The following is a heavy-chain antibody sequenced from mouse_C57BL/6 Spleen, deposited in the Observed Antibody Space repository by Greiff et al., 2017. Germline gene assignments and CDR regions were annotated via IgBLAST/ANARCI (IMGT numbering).Heavy chain of an antibody. Sequence: EVQRVESGPGLVKPSQSLSLTCSVTGYSITSGYYWNWIRQFPGNKLEWMGYISYDGSNNYNPSLKNRISITRDTSKNQFFLKLNSVTTEDTATYYGARDRYTGAMDYWGQGTSVTVSS. CDR3: ARDRYTGAMDY. D-gene: IGHD1-1*01. J-gene: IGHJ4*01. CDR2: ISYDGSN. CDR1: GYSITSGYY. V-gene: IGHV3-6*01.